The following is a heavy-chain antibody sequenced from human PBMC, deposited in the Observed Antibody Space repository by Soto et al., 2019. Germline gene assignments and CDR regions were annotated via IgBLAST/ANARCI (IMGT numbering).Heavy chain of an antibody. V-gene: IGHV4-59*08. CDR2: IYYSGST. D-gene: IGHD3-22*01. CDR1: GGSISSYY. J-gene: IGHJ4*02. Sequence: PSETLSLTCTVSGGSISSYYWSWIRQPPGKGLEWIGYIYYSGSTNYNPSLKSRVTISVDTSKNQFSLKLSSVTAADTAVYYCARGSLKYYDSSGLPFDYWGQGTLVTVSS. CDR3: ARGSLKYYDSSGLPFDY.